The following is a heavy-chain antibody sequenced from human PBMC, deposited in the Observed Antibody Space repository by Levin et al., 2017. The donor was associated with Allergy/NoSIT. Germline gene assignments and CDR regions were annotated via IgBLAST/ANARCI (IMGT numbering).Heavy chain of an antibody. CDR3: ARGRAPGYTYGTFDY. CDR2: IKSKADGGAT. Sequence: GGSLRLSCAASGFSFSNAWMTWVRQAPGKGLEWVGRIKSKADGGATDFAAPVKGRFIISRDDSKNTLYLQMNSLETEDTAVYFCARGRAPGYTYGTFDYWGQGTLVTVSS. D-gene: IGHD5-18*01. V-gene: IGHV3-15*01. J-gene: IGHJ4*02. CDR1: GFSFSNAW.